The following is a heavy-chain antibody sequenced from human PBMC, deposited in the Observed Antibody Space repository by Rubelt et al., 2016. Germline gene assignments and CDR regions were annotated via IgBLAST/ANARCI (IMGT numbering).Heavy chain of an antibody. CDR1: GGSISSYY. CDR3: ARVGYPFDY. J-gene: IGHJ4*02. D-gene: IGHD2-2*01. V-gene: IGHV4-59*01. Sequence: QVQLQESGPGLVKPSETLSLTCTVSGGSISSYYWSWIRQPPGKGLEWIGYIYYSGSTNYNPSLKSRVTISVDTSKNQFSLKLSSVTAADTAVYYCARVGYPFDYWGQGTLVTVSS. CDR2: IYYSGST.